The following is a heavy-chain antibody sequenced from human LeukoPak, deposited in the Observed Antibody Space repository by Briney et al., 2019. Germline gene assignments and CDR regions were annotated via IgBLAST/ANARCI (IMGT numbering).Heavy chain of an antibody. V-gene: IGHV3-73*01. D-gene: IGHD6-19*01. J-gene: IGHJ1*01. Sequence: GGSLRLSCAASGFTFSGSTMHWVRQASGKGLEWVARIRTKADNYAPAYAASVTGRLTTSRDDSQNMAYLQMNSLKIEDTARYYCASGPTGWTEYFQHWGQGILLTVSS. CDR3: ASGPTGWTEYFQH. CDR2: IRTKADNYAP. CDR1: GFTFSGST.